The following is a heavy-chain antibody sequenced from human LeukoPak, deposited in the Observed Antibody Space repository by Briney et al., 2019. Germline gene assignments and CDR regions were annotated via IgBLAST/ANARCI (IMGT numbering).Heavy chain of an antibody. CDR2: IYYSGST. V-gene: IGHV4-39*07. CDR3: ARGTTAAGILYYYMDV. D-gene: IGHD6-13*01. Sequence: SETLSLTCTVSGGSISSSSYCWGWLRQPPGTGLEWIGSIYYSGSTYYNPSLKSRVTISVDTSKDQFSLKLSSVTAADTAVYYCARGTTAAGILYYYMDVWGKGTTVTVSS. J-gene: IGHJ6*03. CDR1: GGSISSSSYC.